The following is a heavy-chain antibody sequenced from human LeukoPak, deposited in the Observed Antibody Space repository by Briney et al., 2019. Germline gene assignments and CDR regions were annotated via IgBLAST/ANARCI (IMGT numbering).Heavy chain of an antibody. CDR1: GFTFSSYG. Sequence: PGGSLRLSCATSGFTFSSYGMHWVRQPPGKGLEWVAIISYDGSNKYYADSVKGRFTISRDNSKNTLYLQMNSLRAEDTAVYYCAKLQADSSSWMIDYWGQGTLVTVSS. V-gene: IGHV3-30*18. CDR3: AKLQADSSSWMIDY. D-gene: IGHD6-6*01. J-gene: IGHJ4*02. CDR2: ISYDGSNK.